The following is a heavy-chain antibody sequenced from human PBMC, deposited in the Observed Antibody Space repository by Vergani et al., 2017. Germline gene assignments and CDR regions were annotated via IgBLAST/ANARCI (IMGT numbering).Heavy chain of an antibody. CDR3: ARGGADYDFWSGSIFDY. D-gene: IGHD3-3*01. CDR2: ISGYNGNT. V-gene: IGHV1-18*01. CDR1: GYTFTSYG. J-gene: IGHJ4*02. Sequence: QVQLVQSGAEVTKPGASVKVSCKASGYTFTSYGISWVRQAPGQGLEWMGWISGYNGNTNHAQKLQGRVTMTTVTSTSTAYMELRSMRSDDTALYYCARGGADYDFWSGSIFDYWGQGTLVTVSS.